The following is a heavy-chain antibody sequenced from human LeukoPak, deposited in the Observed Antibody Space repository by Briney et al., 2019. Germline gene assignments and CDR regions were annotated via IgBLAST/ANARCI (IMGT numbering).Heavy chain of an antibody. CDR1: GFSFSSYT. Sequence: GGSLRLSCAASGFSFSSYTMNWVRQAPGKGLEWVSIISSSSSYIYYADSVKGRFTISRDNAKNALYLQMNSLRAEDTAVYYCARDMGGDPIYYFDYWGQGTPVTVSS. J-gene: IGHJ4*02. CDR3: ARDMGGDPIYYFDY. V-gene: IGHV3-21*04. CDR2: ISSSSSYI. D-gene: IGHD4-17*01.